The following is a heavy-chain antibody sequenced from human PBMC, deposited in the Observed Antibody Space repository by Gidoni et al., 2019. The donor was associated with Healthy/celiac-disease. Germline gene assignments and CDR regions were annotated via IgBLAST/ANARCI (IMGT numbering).Heavy chain of an antibody. CDR3: ARGLRWLVRRGWFDP. CDR2: INHSGST. J-gene: IGHJ5*02. Sequence: QEQLQQWGAGLLTPSETLSLTCAVDGGSFSGYYWSWIRQPPGKGLEWIGEINHSGSTNYNPALKSRVTISVDTSKNQFSLKLSSVTAADTVVYYCARGLRWLVRRGWFDPWGQGTLVTVSS. CDR1: GGSFSGYY. D-gene: IGHD6-19*01. V-gene: IGHV4-34*01.